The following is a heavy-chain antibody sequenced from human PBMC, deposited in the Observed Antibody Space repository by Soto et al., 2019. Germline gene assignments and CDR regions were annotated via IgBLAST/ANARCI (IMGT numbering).Heavy chain of an antibody. CDR1: GYTFTSYD. J-gene: IGHJ6*03. D-gene: IGHD2-2*01. Sequence: SVKVSCKASGYTFTSYDINWVRQATGQGLEWMGWMNPNSGNTGYAQKFQGRVTMTRNTSISTAYMELSSLRSEDTAVCYCARGLIVVVPXDSYYMDVWGKGTTVTVSS. V-gene: IGHV1-8*01. CDR2: MNPNSGNT. CDR3: ARGLIVVVPXDSYYMDV.